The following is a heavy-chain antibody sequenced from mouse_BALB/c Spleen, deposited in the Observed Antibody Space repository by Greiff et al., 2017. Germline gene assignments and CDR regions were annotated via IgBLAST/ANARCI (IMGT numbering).Heavy chain of an antibody. Sequence: EVKLMESGGGLVQPGGSLKLSCAASGFDFSRYWMSWVRQAPGKGLEWIGEINPDSSTINYTPSLKDKFIISRDNAKNTLYLQMSKVRSEDTALYYCAKDDHYYEAYWGQGTLVTVSA. CDR3: AKDDHYYEAY. V-gene: IGHV4-1*02. CDR1: GFDFSRYW. CDR2: INPDSSTI. D-gene: IGHD1-2*01. J-gene: IGHJ3*01.